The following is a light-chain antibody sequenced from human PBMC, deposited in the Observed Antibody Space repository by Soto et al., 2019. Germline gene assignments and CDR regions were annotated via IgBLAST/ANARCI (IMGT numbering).Light chain of an antibody. CDR1: QNIRGNE. CDR2: RGS. CDR3: QDYGTSAPWT. V-gene: IGKV3-20*01. Sequence: EVMLTQSPGTLSLYPGERATLSCRASQNIRGNELAWYQQKPGQAPRLLIYRGSSRATGIPDRFSGRGSGTDFTLTISRLEPEDFAVYYCQDYGTSAPWTFGQGTKVEIK. J-gene: IGKJ1*01.